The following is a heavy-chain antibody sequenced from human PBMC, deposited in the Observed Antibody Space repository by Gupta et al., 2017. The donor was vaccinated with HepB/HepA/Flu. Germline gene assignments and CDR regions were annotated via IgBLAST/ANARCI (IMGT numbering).Heavy chain of an antibody. CDR2: ISYDGSNK. D-gene: IGHD4-17*01. J-gene: IGHJ1*01. CDR3: ARAHDYGDYCFQH. V-gene: IGHV3-30-3*01. Sequence: QVQLVESGGGVVQPGRSLRLSCAASGFTFSSYAMHWVRQAPGKGLEWVAVISYDGSNKYYADSVKGRFTTSRDNSKNTLYLQMNGLRAEDTAVYYCARAHDYGDYCFQHWGQGTLVTVSS. CDR1: GFTFSSYA.